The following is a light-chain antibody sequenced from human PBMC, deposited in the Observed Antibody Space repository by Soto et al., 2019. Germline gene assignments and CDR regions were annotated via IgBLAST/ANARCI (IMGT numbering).Light chain of an antibody. V-gene: IGLV2-14*01. CDR3: SSYTSSSTVV. Sequence: QSALTQPASVSGSPGQSITISCTGTSSDVGGYHYVSWYQQHPGKAPNLMIYDVSNRPSGVSNRFSGSKSGNTASLTISGLPAEDEADYYCSSYTSSSTVVFGGGTKLTVL. CDR1: SSDVGGYHY. J-gene: IGLJ2*01. CDR2: DVS.